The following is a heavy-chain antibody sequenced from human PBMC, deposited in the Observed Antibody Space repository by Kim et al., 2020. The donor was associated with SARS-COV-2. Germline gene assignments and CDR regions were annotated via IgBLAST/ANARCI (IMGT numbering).Heavy chain of an antibody. Sequence: GGSLRLSCAASGFTFSSYAMSWVRQAPGKGLEWVSAISGSGGSTYYADSVKGRFTISRDNSKNTLYLQMNSLRAEDTAVYYCVGPSREGRVVITSGYWGQGTLVTVSS. CDR1: GFTFSSYA. V-gene: IGHV3-23*01. J-gene: IGHJ4*02. CDR2: ISGSGGST. CDR3: VGPSREGRVVITSGY. D-gene: IGHD3-22*01.